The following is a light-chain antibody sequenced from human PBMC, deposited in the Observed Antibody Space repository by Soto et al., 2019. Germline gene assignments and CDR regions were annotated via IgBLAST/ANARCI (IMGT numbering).Light chain of an antibody. CDR2: GAS. CDR1: RSVRDS. V-gene: IGKV3-15*01. J-gene: IGKJ1*01. Sequence: ETVMTQSPAPLSVSAGERATLSCRASRSVRDSFSWYQQKPGQAPRLLIYGASTRATGIPARFSGTGSVTEFTLTISSLQSEDFAIYFCQQYDTWPRTCGQGTKVDIK. CDR3: QQYDTWPRT.